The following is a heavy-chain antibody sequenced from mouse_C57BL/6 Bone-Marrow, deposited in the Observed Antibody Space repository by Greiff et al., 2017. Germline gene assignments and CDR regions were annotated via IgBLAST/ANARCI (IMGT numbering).Heavy chain of an antibody. J-gene: IGHJ4*01. V-gene: IGHV1-50*01. CDR2: IDPSDSYT. CDR3: ARHDYDWDYYAMDY. CDR1: GYTFTSYW. Sequence: QVQLQQPGAELVKPGASVKLSCKASGYTFTSYWMQWVKQRPGQGLEWIGEIDPSDSYTNYNQKFKGKATLTVDPSSSTAYMQLSSLTSEDSAVYYGARHDYDWDYYAMDYWGQGTSVTVSA. D-gene: IGHD2-4*01.